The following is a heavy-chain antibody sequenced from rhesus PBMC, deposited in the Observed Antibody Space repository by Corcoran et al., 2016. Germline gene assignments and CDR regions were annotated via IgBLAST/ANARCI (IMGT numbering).Heavy chain of an antibody. CDR3: ASCSSTYCSYNRFNV. CDR1: GGSISSNY. Sequence: QLQLQESGPGLVKPSETLSLTCAVPGGSISSNYWSWLRQPLGPGPGWIGRISGRGGSTDYKPSLERRVTISTDASKNQFSLKLSSVTAADTAVYCCASCSSTYCSYNRFNVWGPGVLVTVSS. CDR2: ISGRGGST. V-gene: IGHV4-173*01. D-gene: IGHD2-15*01. J-gene: IGHJ5-1*01.